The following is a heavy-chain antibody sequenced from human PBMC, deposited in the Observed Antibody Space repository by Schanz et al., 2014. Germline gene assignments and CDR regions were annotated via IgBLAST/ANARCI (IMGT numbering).Heavy chain of an antibody. J-gene: IGHJ6*02. CDR3: ARAKRFGDMDV. V-gene: IGHV1-18*01. CDR1: GYTFTSYG. CDR2: ISAYNGNT. Sequence: QVLQVQSGSELKKPGTSVKVSCKASGYTFTSYGINWVRQAPGQGLEWMGWISAYNGNTNYAQKLQGRVTMTTDTSTSTAYMELRNLRSDDTAVYYCARAKRFGDMDVWGQGTTVTVSS. D-gene: IGHD3-10*01.